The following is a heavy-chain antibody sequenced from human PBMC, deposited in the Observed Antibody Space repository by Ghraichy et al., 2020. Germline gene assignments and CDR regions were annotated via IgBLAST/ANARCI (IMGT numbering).Heavy chain of an antibody. CDR3: AKGAEDTAMVQELDY. CDR2: ISGSGGST. J-gene: IGHJ4*02. D-gene: IGHD5-18*01. V-gene: IGHV3-23*01. Sequence: LSLTCAASGFTFSSYAMSWVRQAPGKGLEWVSAISGSGGSTYYADSVKGRFTISRDNSKNTLYLQMNSLRAEDTAVYYCAKGAEDTAMVQELDYWGQGTLVTGSS. CDR1: GFTFSSYA.